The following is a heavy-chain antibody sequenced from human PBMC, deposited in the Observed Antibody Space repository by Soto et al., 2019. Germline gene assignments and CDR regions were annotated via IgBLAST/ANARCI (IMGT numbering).Heavy chain of an antibody. D-gene: IGHD1-26*01. CDR3: AKGKGVGATPAGAKC. V-gene: IGHV3-23*01. CDR1: GFTFSNFG. CDR2: VRSDGDTT. J-gene: IGHJ4*02. Sequence: EVQVLESGGGLVQPGGSLRLSCAASGFTFSNFGMNWVRQAPGKGLEWVSGVRSDGDTTYNSESVKGRFTVSRDTSRNTVYLQMNSLRAEDTSISYCAKGKGVGATPAGAKCWGQGTRVTVSS.